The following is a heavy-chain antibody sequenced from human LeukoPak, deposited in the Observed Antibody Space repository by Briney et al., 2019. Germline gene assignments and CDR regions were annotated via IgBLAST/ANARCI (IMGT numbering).Heavy chain of an antibody. CDR3: TTGNSLGRDGNYFFDF. CDR2: IKSKTEGGTM. CDR1: GFPFSTIW. V-gene: IGHV3-15*01. Sequence: GGSLKLSRAASGFPFSTIWMNWVRQAPGKGLEWVGRIKSKTEGGTMDYAAPVKGRFTISRDDSKNTLYLQMNSLKTEDTAVYYCTTGNSLGRDGNYFFDFWGPGTLVTVSS. J-gene: IGHJ4*02. D-gene: IGHD1-7*01.